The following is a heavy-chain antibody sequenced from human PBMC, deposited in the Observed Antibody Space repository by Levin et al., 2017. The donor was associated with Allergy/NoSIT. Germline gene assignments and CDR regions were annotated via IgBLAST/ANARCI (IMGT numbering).Heavy chain of an antibody. CDR2: IYWDDDK. J-gene: IGHJ3*02. V-gene: IGHV2-5*02. CDR3: AHRRRKDTAMALEGDAFDI. Sequence: SGPTLVKPTQTLTLTCTFSGFSLSTSGVGVGWIRQPPGKALEWLALIYWDDDKRYSPSLKSRLTITKDTSKNQVVLTMTNMDPVDTATYYCAHRRRKDTAMALEGDAFDIWGQGTMVTVSS. CDR1: GFSLSTSGVG. D-gene: IGHD5-18*01.